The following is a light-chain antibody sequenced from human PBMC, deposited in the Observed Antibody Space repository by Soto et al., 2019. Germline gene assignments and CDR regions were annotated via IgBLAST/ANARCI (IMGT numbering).Light chain of an antibody. Sequence: EIVLTQSPGTLSLSPGERGTLSCRASQSVSSSYLAWYQQKPGQAPRLLIYGASSRATGIPDRFSGSGSGTDFTLTISRLEPEDFPMYYCQQYGSSPKTFGQWTKMEIK. CDR2: GAS. V-gene: IGKV3-20*01. CDR3: QQYGSSPKT. CDR1: QSVSSSY. J-gene: IGKJ1*01.